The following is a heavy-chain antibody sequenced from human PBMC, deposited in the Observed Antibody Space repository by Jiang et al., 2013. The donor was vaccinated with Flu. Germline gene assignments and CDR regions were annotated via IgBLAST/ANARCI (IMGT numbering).Heavy chain of an antibody. V-gene: IGHV1-24*01. CDR1: GYTLTELS. CDR3: ATVSYPPGDPQYYYYGMDV. D-gene: IGHD1-26*01. CDR2: FDPEDGET. Sequence: SVKVSCKVSGYTLTELSMHWVRQAPGKGLEWMGGFDPEDGETIYAQKFQGRVTMTEDTSTDTAYMELSSLRSEDTAVYYCATVSYPPGDPQYYYYGMDVWGQGTTVTVSS. J-gene: IGHJ6*02.